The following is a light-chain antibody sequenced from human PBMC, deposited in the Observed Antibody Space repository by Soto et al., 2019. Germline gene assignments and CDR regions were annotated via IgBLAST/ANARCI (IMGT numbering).Light chain of an antibody. CDR3: QQYNNWPRT. J-gene: IGKJ1*01. CDR1: QSVDSY. V-gene: IGKV3-15*01. CDR2: GAS. Sequence: VLTQSPATLSLSPGERASLSCRASQSVDSYLAWYQQKPGQAPRLLIYGASTRATGIPARFSGSGSGTEFTLTINSLQSEDFAVYYCQQYNNWPRTFGQGTKVDVK.